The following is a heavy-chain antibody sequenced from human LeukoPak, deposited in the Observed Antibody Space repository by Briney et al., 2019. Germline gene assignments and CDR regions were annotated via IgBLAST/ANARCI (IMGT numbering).Heavy chain of an antibody. J-gene: IGHJ5*02. CDR3: ARRRGLLLWFGVPPGFDP. D-gene: IGHD3-10*01. V-gene: IGHV4-38-2*02. CDR1: GYSISSGYY. Sequence: PSETLSLTCTVSGYSISSGYYWSWIRQPPGKGLEWIGEINHSGSTNYNPSLKSRVTISVDTSKNQFSLKLSSVTAADTAVYYCARRRGLLLWFGVPPGFDPWGQGTLVTVSS. CDR2: INHSGST.